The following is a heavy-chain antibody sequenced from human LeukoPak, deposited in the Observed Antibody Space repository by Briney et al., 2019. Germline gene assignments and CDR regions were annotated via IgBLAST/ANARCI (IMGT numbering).Heavy chain of an antibody. D-gene: IGHD6-13*01. CDR1: GGSISSYY. J-gene: IGHJ4*02. V-gene: IGHV4-4*07. CDR3: AREEQLVTLPDY. Sequence: SETLSLTCTGSGGSISSYYWSRIRQPAGKGLEWIGRIYTSGSTNYNPSLKSRVTMSVDTSKNQFSLKLSSVTAADTAAYYCAREEQLVTLPDYWGQGTLVTVSS. CDR2: IYTSGST.